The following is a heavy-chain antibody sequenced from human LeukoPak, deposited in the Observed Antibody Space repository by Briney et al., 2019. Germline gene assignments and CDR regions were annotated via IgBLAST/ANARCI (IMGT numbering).Heavy chain of an antibody. CDR1: GYSFTSYW. V-gene: IGHV5-51*01. CDR3: ARQGLQVDIVAVPALGY. J-gene: IGHJ4*02. D-gene: IGHD2-2*03. CDR2: IYPGDSDT. Sequence: GESLKISCKGSGYSFTSYWIGWVRQMPGKGLEWMGIIYPGDSDTRYSPSFQGQVTISADKSISTAYLQWSSPKASDTAMYYCARQGLQVDIVAVPALGYWGQGTLVTVSS.